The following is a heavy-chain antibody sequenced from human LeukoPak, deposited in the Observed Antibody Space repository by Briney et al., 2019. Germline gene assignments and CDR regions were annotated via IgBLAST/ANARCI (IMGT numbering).Heavy chain of an antibody. CDR3: ARDGGSITMIVVVTSFDY. CDR2: INAGNGNT. J-gene: IGHJ4*02. CDR1: GYTFTSYA. D-gene: IGHD3-22*01. Sequence: ASVKVSCKASGYTFTSYAMHWVRQAPGQRLEWMGWINAGNGNTKYSQKFQGRVTITRDTSASTAYMELSSLRSEDTAVYYCARDGGSITMIVVVTSFDYWGQGTLVTVSS. V-gene: IGHV1-3*01.